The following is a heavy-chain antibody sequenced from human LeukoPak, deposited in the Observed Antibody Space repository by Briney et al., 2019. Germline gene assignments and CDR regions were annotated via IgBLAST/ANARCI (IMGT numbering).Heavy chain of an antibody. CDR1: GFTFSNYA. J-gene: IGHJ6*03. D-gene: IGHD3-22*01. Sequence: PGGSLRLSCAGSGFTFSNYAINWVRQAPGKGMQWVSYISSSSDTIYYADSVKGRFTISRDNARNSLYLQMNSLRAEDTAVYYCARDSWGYYYDSSGYYFPYYFYYLDVWGKGTTVTVSS. V-gene: IGHV3-48*01. CDR3: ARDSWGYYYDSSGYYFPYYFYYLDV. CDR2: ISSSSDTI.